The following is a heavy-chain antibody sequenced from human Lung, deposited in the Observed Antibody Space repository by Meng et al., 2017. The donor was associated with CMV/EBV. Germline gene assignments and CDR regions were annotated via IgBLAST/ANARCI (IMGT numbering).Heavy chain of an antibody. CDR2: ISYDGSNK. D-gene: IGHD2-2*01. CDR1: GFIFNSYG. J-gene: IGHJ4*02. Sequence: SCAASGFIFNSYGMHWVRQAPGKGLECVAIISYDGSNKYYVDSVKGRFIISRDKSKNTLYLQMNSLRAEDTAVYYCARDRNQLLLGGVFDYWGQGTLVTVSS. CDR3: ARDRNQLLLGGVFDY. V-gene: IGHV3-30*03.